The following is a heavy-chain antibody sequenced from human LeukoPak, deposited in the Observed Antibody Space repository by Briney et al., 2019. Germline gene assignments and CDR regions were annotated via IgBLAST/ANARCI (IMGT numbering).Heavy chain of an antibody. Sequence: PETLSLTCTVSGGSISSYYWSWIRQPPGKGLEWIGYIYYIGGTNYNPSLKSRVTISVDTSKNQFSLKLSSVTAADTAVYYCARGKPGIAAAHYWGQGTLVTVSS. J-gene: IGHJ4*02. D-gene: IGHD6-13*01. CDR3: ARGKPGIAAAHY. CDR1: GGSISSYY. V-gene: IGHV4-59*08. CDR2: IYYIGGT.